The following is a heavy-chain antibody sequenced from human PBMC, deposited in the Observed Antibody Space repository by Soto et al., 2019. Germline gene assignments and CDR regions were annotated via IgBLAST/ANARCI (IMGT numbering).Heavy chain of an antibody. D-gene: IGHD2-15*01. CDR3: ARAYSGRLPRRADYYFAMDV. Sequence: EVQLVESGGGAVQPGESLRLSCAASGFTFSAYDMHWVRQTTGKGLEWVSAIGAADDPYYLGSVKGRFTISRENAKNSLYLQMNSLRAEDTAVYYCARAYSGRLPRRADYYFAMDVWGQGTTVTVSS. J-gene: IGHJ6*02. V-gene: IGHV3-13*05. CDR2: IGAADDP. CDR1: GFTFSAYD.